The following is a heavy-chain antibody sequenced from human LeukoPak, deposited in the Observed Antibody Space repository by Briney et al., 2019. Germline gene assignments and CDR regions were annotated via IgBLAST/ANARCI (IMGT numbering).Heavy chain of an antibody. D-gene: IGHD3-16*01. CDR3: ARGGGLDV. CDR2: INHNGNVN. Sequence: GGSLRLSCAASGFTFSNYAMSWVRQAPGKGLEWVASINHNGNVNYYVDSVKGRFTISRDNAKNSLYLQMSNLRAEDTAVYFCARGGGLDVWGQGATVTVSS. V-gene: IGHV3-7*03. CDR1: GFTFSNYA. J-gene: IGHJ6*02.